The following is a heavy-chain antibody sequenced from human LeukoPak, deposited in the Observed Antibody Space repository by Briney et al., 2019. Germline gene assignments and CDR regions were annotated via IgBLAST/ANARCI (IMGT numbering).Heavy chain of an antibody. D-gene: IGHD6-19*01. CDR2: INHSGST. Sequence: SETLSLTCAVYGGSFSGYYWSWIRQPPGKGLEWIGEINHSGSTNYNPSLKSRVTISVDTSKNQFSLKLSSVIAADTAVYYCARSISLRGYSSGWYDYWGQGTLVTVSS. V-gene: IGHV4-34*01. CDR3: ARSISLRGYSSGWYDY. J-gene: IGHJ4*02. CDR1: GGSFSGYY.